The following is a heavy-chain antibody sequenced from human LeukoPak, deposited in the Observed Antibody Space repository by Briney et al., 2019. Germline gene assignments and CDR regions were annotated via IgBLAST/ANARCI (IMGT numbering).Heavy chain of an antibody. CDR3: AKVPNWNYLWFDP. D-gene: IGHD1-7*01. Sequence: GGSLRLSCAASGFTFSSYEMNWVRQAPGKGLEWVSYISSSGSTIYYADSVKGRFTISRDNSKNTLYLQMNNLRAEDTAVYYCAKVPNWNYLWFDPWGQGTLVTVSS. J-gene: IGHJ5*02. CDR1: GFTFSSYE. V-gene: IGHV3-48*03. CDR2: ISSSGSTI.